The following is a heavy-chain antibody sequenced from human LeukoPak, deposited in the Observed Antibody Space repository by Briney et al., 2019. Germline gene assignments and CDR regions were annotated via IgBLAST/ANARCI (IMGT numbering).Heavy chain of an antibody. CDR1: GGSISSSSYY. J-gene: IGHJ4*02. CDR3: ARVDYVWGSYRYYFDY. V-gene: IGHV4-39*07. D-gene: IGHD3-16*02. Sequence: SETLSLTCTVSGGSISSSSYYWGWIRQPPGKGQERIGSIYYSGSTYYNPSLKSRVTISVDTSKNQFSLKLSSVTAADTAVYYCARVDYVWGSYRYYFDYWGQGTLVTVSS. CDR2: IYYSGST.